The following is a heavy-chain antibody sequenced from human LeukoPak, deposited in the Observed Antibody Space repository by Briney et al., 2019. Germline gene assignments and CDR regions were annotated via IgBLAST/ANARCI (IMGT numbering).Heavy chain of an antibody. CDR2: ISSGSTYI. CDR1: GLTFSSYS. V-gene: IGHV3-21*01. D-gene: IGHD3-10*02. CDR3: AELGITMIGGV. J-gene: IGHJ6*04. Sequence: GSLRLSCAASGLTFSSYSMNWVRQAPGKGLEWVSSISSGSTYIYYADSVQGRFTISRDNAKNSLYLQMNSLRAEDTAVYYCAELGITMIGGVWGKGTTVTISS.